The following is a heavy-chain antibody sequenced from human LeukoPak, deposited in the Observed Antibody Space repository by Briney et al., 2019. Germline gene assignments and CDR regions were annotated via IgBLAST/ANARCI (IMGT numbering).Heavy chain of an antibody. J-gene: IGHJ4*02. CDR1: GGSFSGYY. CDR3: GXXXXXSSTXCYRQLRTHPYYFDY. CDR2: INHSGST. D-gene: IGHD2-2*01. Sequence: SXTLSXXCAVYGGSFSGYYWSWIRQPPGKGLEWIGEINHSGSTNYNPSLKSRVTISVETSKNQFSLKLSYVTAADTAVYYCGXXXXXSSTXCYRQLRTHPYYFDYWGQGTLVTVSS. V-gene: IGHV4-34*01.